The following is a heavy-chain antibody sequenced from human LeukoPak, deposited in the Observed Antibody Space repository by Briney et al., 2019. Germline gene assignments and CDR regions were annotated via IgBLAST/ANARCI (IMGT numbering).Heavy chain of an antibody. CDR3: TREQGIAAAGVFDS. CDR1: GGTFSNYA. D-gene: IGHD6-13*01. J-gene: IGHJ4*02. CDR2: IMPILDIV. V-gene: IGHV1-69*04. Sequence: GSSVKVSCKASGGTFSNYAISWVRQAPGQGLEWMGRIMPILDIVNFAQMFQGRVTITADKSTTTAYMELTSLRSDDTAVYYCTREQGIAAAGVFDSWGQGTLVTVSS.